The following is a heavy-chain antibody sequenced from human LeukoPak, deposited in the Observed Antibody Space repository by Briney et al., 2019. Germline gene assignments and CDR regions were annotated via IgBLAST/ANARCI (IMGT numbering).Heavy chain of an antibody. CDR3: AKGGSYRSQPYFDY. CDR2: IKEDGSEK. CDR1: GFTFSNYW. Sequence: GGSLRLSCAASGFTFSNYWMSWVRRAPGKGLEWVAKIKEDGSEKYYVDSMKGRFTISRDNAKNSLYLQMNSLRAEDTAVYYCAKGGSYRSQPYFDYWGQGTPVTVSS. D-gene: IGHD3-16*02. V-gene: IGHV3-7*01. J-gene: IGHJ4*02.